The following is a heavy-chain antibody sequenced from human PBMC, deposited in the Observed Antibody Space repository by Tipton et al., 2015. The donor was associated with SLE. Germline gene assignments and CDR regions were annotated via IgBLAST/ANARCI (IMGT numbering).Heavy chain of an antibody. CDR2: THNSGST. CDR1: GASISSHY. Sequence: TLSLTCTVSGASISSHYWNWIRQSPGKGLEWSGYTHNSGSTNYNPSLQSRVTISLDTSRNQLSLKLSSVTAADTAVYYCARGSVVADDYWGQGTLVTVSS. CDR3: ARGSVVADDY. J-gene: IGHJ4*02. V-gene: IGHV4-59*11. D-gene: IGHD2-15*01.